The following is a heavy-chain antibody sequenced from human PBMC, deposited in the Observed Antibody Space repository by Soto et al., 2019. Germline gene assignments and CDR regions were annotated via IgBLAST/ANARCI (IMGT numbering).Heavy chain of an antibody. CDR3: ARGIQTFDP. Sequence: SETLSLTCTVSGGSISDYYWSWIRQPPGKGLEWIGYIYYNGSTNYNPSLKSRVTISVDTSKNQFSLKLSSVTAADTAVYYCARGIQTFDPWGQGTLVTVSS. CDR1: GGSISDYY. CDR2: IYYNGST. D-gene: IGHD2-21*01. V-gene: IGHV4-30-4*01. J-gene: IGHJ5*02.